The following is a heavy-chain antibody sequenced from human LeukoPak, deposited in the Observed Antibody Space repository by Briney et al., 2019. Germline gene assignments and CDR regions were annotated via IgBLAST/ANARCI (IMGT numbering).Heavy chain of an antibody. D-gene: IGHD4-11*01. CDR1: GFTFDDYA. Sequence: PGGSLRLSCAASGFTFDDYAMHWVRQAPGKGLEWVSLISGDGGSTYYADSVKGRFTISRDNGKNSLYLQMNSLRTEDTALYYCAKVSDSNNGVDIDYWGQGTLVTVSS. CDR2: ISGDGGST. J-gene: IGHJ4*02. V-gene: IGHV3-43*02. CDR3: AKVSDSNNGVDIDY.